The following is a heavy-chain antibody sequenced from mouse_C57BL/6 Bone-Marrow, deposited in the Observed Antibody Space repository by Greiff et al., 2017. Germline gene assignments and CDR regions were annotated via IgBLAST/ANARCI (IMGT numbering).Heavy chain of an antibody. CDR3: TRYTTVVAHWYFGV. Sequence: EVQLQQSGTVLARPGASVKMSCKTSGYTFTSYWMHWVKQRPGQGLEWIGTIYPGNSDTSYNEKFKGKATLTAVTSASTAYMELSSLTNEDSAVYYCTRYTTVVAHWYFGVWGTGPTVTVSS. CDR1: GYTFTSYW. J-gene: IGHJ1*03. V-gene: IGHV1-5*01. D-gene: IGHD1-1*01. CDR2: IYPGNSDT.